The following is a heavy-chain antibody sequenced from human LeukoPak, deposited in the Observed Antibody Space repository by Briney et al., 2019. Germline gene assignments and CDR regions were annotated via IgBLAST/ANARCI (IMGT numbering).Heavy chain of an antibody. V-gene: IGHV4-34*01. CDR1: GGSFSGYY. J-gene: IGHJ4*02. CDR2: INHSGST. Sequence: PSETLSLTCAVYGGSFSGYYWSWIRQPPGKGLEWIGEINHSGSTNYNPSLKSRVTISVDTSKNQFSLKLSSVTAADTAVHYCARAYDLGYCSGGSCLRGAYFDYWGQGTLVTVSS. CDR3: ARAYDLGYCSGGSCLRGAYFDY. D-gene: IGHD2-15*01.